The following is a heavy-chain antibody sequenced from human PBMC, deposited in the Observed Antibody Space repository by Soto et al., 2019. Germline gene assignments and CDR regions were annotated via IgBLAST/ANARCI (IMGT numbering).Heavy chain of an antibody. Sequence: SETLSLTCTVSGGSISSSSYYWGWIRQPPGKGLEWIGSIYYSGSTYYNPSLKSRVTISVDTSKNQFSLKLSSVTAADTAVYYCASFETKEWLLYFDYWGQGTLVTVSS. CDR2: IYYSGST. CDR1: GGSISSSSYY. D-gene: IGHD3-3*01. J-gene: IGHJ4*02. CDR3: ASFETKEWLLYFDY. V-gene: IGHV4-39*01.